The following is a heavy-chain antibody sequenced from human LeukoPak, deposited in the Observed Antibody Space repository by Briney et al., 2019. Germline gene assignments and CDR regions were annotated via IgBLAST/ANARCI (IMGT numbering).Heavy chain of an antibody. CDR1: GFSFSSYA. CDR2: PSASGVRT. J-gene: IGHJ4*02. D-gene: IGHD3-22*01. CDR3: AKDRIPTSGWESDY. Sequence: GGSLRLSCAASGFSFSSYAMSWVRQAPGKGLEWVSAPSASGVRTYYTDSVKGRFTISRDNSKNTLYLQMNSLRAEDTAVYYCAKDRIPTSGWESDYWGQGTLVTVSS. V-gene: IGHV3-23*01.